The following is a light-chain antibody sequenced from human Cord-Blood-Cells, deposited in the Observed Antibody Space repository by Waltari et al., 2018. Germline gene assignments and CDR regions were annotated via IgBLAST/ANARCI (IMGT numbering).Light chain of an antibody. V-gene: IGKV2-30*01. Sequence: DVVMTQSPLSLPVTLGQPASISCRSSQSLVYSDGNTYLNWFQQRPGQSPRRLIYKVSNRDSGVPDRFSGSGSGTDFTLKISRVEAEDVGVYYCMQGTHLPPFLTFGGGTKVEIK. CDR2: KVS. CDR1: QSLVYSDGNTY. J-gene: IGKJ4*01. CDR3: MQGTHLPPFLT.